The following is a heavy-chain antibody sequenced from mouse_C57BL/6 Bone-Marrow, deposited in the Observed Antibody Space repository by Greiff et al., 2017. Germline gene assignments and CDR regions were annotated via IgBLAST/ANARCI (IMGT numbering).Heavy chain of an antibody. D-gene: IGHD2-4*01. CDR3: ARWITRGDY. J-gene: IGHJ2*01. CDR2: IDPSDRYT. V-gene: IGHV1-50*01. CDR1: GYTFTSYW. Sequence: QVQLQQPGAELVKPGASVTLSCKASGYTFTSYWMQWVKQRPGQGLEWIGDIDPSDRYTNYTPKFKGKATLTVDTSSSTAYLQLRSLTSEDGAVYYCARWITRGDYWGKGTTLTVSS.